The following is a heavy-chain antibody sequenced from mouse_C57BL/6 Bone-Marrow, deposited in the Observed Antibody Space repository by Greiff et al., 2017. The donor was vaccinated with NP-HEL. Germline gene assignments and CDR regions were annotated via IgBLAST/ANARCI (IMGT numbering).Heavy chain of an antibody. CDR3: TTDGNPWFAY. J-gene: IGHJ3*01. Sequence: QVVESRPEQGLEWIGWIDPENGDTEYASKFQGKATITADTSSNTAYLQLSSLTSEDTAVYYCTTDGNPWFAYWGQGTLVTVSA. D-gene: IGHD2-1*01. CDR2: IDPENGDT. V-gene: IGHV14-4*01.